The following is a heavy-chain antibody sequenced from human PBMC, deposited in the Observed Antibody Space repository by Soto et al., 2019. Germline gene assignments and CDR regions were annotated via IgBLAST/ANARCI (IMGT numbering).Heavy chain of an antibody. J-gene: IGHJ5*02. CDR2: IIPIFGTA. CDR3: ARGMKDCSSTSCYYNWFDP. D-gene: IGHD2-2*01. Sequence: QVQLVQSGAEVKKPGSSVKVSCKASGGTFSSYAISWVRQAPGQGLEWMGRIIPIFGTANYAQKFQGRVTITADESTSTAYMELSSLRSEDTAVYYCARGMKDCSSTSCYYNWFDPWGQGTLVTVSS. CDR1: GGTFSSYA. V-gene: IGHV1-69*18.